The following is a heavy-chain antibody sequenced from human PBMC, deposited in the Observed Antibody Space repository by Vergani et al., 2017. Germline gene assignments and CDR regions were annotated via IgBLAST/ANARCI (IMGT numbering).Heavy chain of an antibody. CDR3: ARRETVIRGVLERAFDY. CDR2: IDPGDSET. D-gene: IGHD3-10*01. V-gene: IGHV5-51*01. CDR1: EDNFNNHF. J-gene: IGHJ4*02. Sequence: EVQLVQSGPEVKKPGESLKISCKGSEDNFNNHFIAWVRQMPGKGLEWMGIIDPGDSETRYSPSFQGQVTISAEKSIATAYLQGSSLKASDTAIYYCARRETVIRGVLERAFDYWGQGTLVTVSS.